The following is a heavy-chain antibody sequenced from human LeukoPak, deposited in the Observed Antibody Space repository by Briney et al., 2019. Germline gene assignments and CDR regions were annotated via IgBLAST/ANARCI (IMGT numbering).Heavy chain of an antibody. D-gene: IGHD6-19*01. Sequence: PGGSLRLSCAASGFIFSTNWMSWFRQAPGKGLEWVAHIKPDGSETYYVDSVKGRFTIPRDNAKNSLYLQMYSLRADDTAVYYCATAVSVAGDSWGQGTLVTVSS. CDR2: IKPDGSET. J-gene: IGHJ5*01. CDR1: GFIFSTNW. CDR3: ATAVSVAGDS. V-gene: IGHV3-7*01.